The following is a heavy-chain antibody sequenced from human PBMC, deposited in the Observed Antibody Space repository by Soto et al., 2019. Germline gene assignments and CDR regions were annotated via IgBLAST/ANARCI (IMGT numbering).Heavy chain of an antibody. CDR3: ARDKDDSSGYDP. CDR1: GGSISGSYYY. V-gene: IGHV4-39*07. Sequence: SEPLSLTCAVSGGSISGSYYYWGWLRQSPGKGPEWIGSVFYTGFTSYNPSLESRVSVAVDTSKNQFSLKLSSVTAADTAVYYCARDKDDSSGYDPWGQGTLVTVSS. D-gene: IGHD3-22*01. CDR2: VFYTGFT. J-gene: IGHJ5*02.